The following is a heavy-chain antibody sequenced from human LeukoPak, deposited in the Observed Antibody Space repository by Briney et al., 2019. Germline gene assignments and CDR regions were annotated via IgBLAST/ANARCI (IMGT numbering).Heavy chain of an antibody. J-gene: IGHJ3*02. CDR2: IYHTGAT. V-gene: IGHV4-59*11. CDR3: AKSNGYGLIDI. Sequence: SETLSLTCTVSGGSMTSHFWSWIRQPPGKGLEWIGYIYHTGATNYNPSLKSRVTISLDTSRNQFSLKLNSVTAADTAVYYCAKSNGYGLIDIWGQGTMVTVSS. CDR1: GGSMTSHF. D-gene: IGHD3-22*01.